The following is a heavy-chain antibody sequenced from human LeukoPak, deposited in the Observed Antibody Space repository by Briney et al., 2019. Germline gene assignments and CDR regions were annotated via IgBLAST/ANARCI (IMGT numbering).Heavy chain of an antibody. Sequence: ASVKVSCKASGYTFTGYYMHWVRQAPGQGLEWMGWINPNSGGTNYAQKFQGRVTITADKSTSTAYMELSSLRSEDTAVYYCASSSSSWFDAFDIWGQGTMVTVSS. CDR2: INPNSGGT. J-gene: IGHJ3*02. V-gene: IGHV1-2*02. CDR1: GYTFTGYY. D-gene: IGHD6-13*01. CDR3: ASSSSSWFDAFDI.